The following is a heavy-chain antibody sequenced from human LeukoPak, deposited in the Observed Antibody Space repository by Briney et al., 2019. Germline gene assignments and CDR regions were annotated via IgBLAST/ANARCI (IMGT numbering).Heavy chain of an antibody. D-gene: IGHD3-3*01. Sequence: SETLSLTCTVSGASISNYYWSWIRQPPGKGLECIGYIYYSGSTNYNPSLKSRVTISVDTSKNQFSLKLSSVTAADTAVYYCARRYDFWSGNIRNAYDYWGQGTLVTVSS. CDR3: ARRYDFWSGNIRNAYDY. CDR1: GASISNYY. CDR2: IYYSGST. J-gene: IGHJ4*02. V-gene: IGHV4-59*12.